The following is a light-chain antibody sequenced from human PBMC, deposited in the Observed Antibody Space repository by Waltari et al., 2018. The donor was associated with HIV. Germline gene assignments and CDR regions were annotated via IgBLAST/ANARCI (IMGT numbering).Light chain of an antibody. CDR1: SSNIGAGYD. CDR2: ANN. J-gene: IGLJ3*02. CDR3: QSYDNRLSGSV. V-gene: IGLV1-40*01. Sequence: QSVLTQPPSVSGAPGQRVTISCTGTSSNIGAGYDIHWYQQLPGAAPKLLIFANNNRPSWVPDRFSASKSATSASLAIAGLQTEDEADYYCQSYDNRLSGSVFGGGTKVTVL.